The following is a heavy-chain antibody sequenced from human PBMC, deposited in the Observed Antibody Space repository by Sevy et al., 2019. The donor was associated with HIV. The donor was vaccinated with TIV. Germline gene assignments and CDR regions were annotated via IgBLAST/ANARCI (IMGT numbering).Heavy chain of an antibody. V-gene: IGHV3-23*01. CDR1: GFPFSNFA. CDR3: AKRRVQSGLSGGGANYGMDV. CDR2: LIGGGSRT. J-gene: IGHJ6*02. Sequence: GGSLRLSCAASGFPFSNFAMSWVRQAPGKGLEWVSTLIGGGSRTYYADSVTGRFIISRDNSRNTRYLQMNSLRAEDTAIYYCAKRRVQSGLSGGGANYGMDVCGRRTTVTVSS. D-gene: IGHD2-8*02.